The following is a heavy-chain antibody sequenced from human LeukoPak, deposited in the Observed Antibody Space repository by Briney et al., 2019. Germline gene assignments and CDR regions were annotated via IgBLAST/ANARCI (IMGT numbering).Heavy chain of an antibody. D-gene: IGHD3-10*01. Sequence: PSETLSLTCTVSGGSISSGDSYWRWIRQPPGKGLEWIAYIYNSGSTYYNPSLKSRVTMSVDTSKNQFSLKLSSVTAVDTAVYYCVTMVRGVISWGQGTLVTVSS. CDR3: VTMVRGVIS. CDR1: GGSISSGDSY. CDR2: IYNSGST. V-gene: IGHV4-30-4*01. J-gene: IGHJ4*02.